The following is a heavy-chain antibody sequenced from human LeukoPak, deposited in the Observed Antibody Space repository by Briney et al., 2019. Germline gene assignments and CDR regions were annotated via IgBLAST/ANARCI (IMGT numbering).Heavy chain of an antibody. CDR1: GGTFSSYA. V-gene: IGHV1-69*05. J-gene: IGHJ3*02. CDR3: ATGLSKSHAFDI. CDR2: IIPIFGTA. Sequence: SVKVSCKASGGTFSSYAISWVRQAPGQGLEWMGRIIPIFGTANYAQKFQGRVTITTDESTSTAYMELSSLRSEDTAVYYCATGLSKSHAFDIWGQGTMVTVSS. D-gene: IGHD2/OR15-2a*01.